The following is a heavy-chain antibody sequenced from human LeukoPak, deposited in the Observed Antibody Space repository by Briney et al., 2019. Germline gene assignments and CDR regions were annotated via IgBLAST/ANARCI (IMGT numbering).Heavy chain of an antibody. Sequence: ASVKVSCKASGYTFTSYAMHWVRQAPGQRLEWVGWINAGNGNTKYSQKFQGRVTITRDTSASTAYMELSSLRSEDTAVYYCARKGGTAAHAFDIWGQGTMVTVSS. J-gene: IGHJ3*02. CDR3: ARKGGTAAHAFDI. CDR2: INAGNGNT. V-gene: IGHV1-3*01. CDR1: GYTFTSYA. D-gene: IGHD2-21*02.